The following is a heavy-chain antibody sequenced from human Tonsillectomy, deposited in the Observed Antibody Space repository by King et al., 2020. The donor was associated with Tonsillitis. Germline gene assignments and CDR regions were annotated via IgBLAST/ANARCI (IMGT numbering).Heavy chain of an antibody. CDR2: ISAYNGNT. Sequence: QLVQSGAEVKKPGASVKVSCQASSYTFTSYAITWVRQAPGQGLEWMGWISAYNGNTNYAQKLQGRVTMTTDTSTSTAYMELRSLRSDDTAVYYCASHECSGGSCYPAGDYWGQGTLVTVSS. CDR3: ASHECSGGSCYPAGDY. D-gene: IGHD2-15*01. CDR1: SYTFTSYA. J-gene: IGHJ4*02. V-gene: IGHV1-18*01.